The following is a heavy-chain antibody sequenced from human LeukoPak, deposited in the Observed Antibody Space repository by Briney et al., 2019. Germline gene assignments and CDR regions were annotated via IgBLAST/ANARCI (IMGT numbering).Heavy chain of an antibody. CDR3: AKALETYYYDSSGPSY. V-gene: IGHV3-30*18. CDR1: GFTFSSYG. D-gene: IGHD3-22*01. J-gene: IGHJ4*02. CDR2: ISYDGSNK. Sequence: GRSLRLSCAASGFTFSSYGMHWVRQAPGKGLEWVAVISYDGSNKYYADSVKGRFTISRDNSKNTLYLQMNSLRAEDTAVYYCAKALETYYYDSSGPSYWGEGTLGTVSS.